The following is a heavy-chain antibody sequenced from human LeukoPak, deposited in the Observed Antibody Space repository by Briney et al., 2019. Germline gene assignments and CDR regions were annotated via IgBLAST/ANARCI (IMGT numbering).Heavy chain of an antibody. CDR3: ASGGGAVAGTFDY. J-gene: IGHJ4*02. CDR1: GLTVSSNY. Sequence: GGSLRLSCAASGLTVSSNYMSWVRQAPGNGLDCVSVIYSGGSTYYADSVKGRFTISRDNSKNTLYLQMNSLRAEDTAVYYCASGGGAVAGTFDYWGQGTLVTVSS. V-gene: IGHV3-53*01. CDR2: IYSGGST. D-gene: IGHD6-19*01.